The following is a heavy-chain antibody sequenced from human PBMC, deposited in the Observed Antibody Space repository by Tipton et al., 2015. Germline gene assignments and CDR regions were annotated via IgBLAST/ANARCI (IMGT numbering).Heavy chain of an antibody. CDR1: GGSFSDYH. Sequence: TLSLTCTVSGGSFSDYHWSWIRQPPGKGLEWIGSISHSGNTYYNPSLKSRVTMSRDTSKNQFSLKLTSVTAADTARYYCARERENSYGSFDLWGQGALVTVSS. V-gene: IGHV4-59*04. D-gene: IGHD5-18*01. CDR3: ARERENSYGSFDL. CDR2: ISHSGNT. J-gene: IGHJ4*02.